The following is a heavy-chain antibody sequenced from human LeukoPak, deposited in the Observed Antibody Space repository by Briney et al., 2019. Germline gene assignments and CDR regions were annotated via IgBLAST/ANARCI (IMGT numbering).Heavy chain of an antibody. D-gene: IGHD3-22*01. Sequence: GESLKISCKGSGYSFTSYWIGWVRQMPGKGLEWMGIIYPGDSDTRYSPSFQGQITISADKSIRTAHLQWSSLKASDTAMYYCATHSWDSSASYYFDYWGQGTLVTVSS. V-gene: IGHV5-51*01. J-gene: IGHJ4*02. CDR2: IYPGDSDT. CDR3: ATHSWDSSASYYFDY. CDR1: GYSFTSYW.